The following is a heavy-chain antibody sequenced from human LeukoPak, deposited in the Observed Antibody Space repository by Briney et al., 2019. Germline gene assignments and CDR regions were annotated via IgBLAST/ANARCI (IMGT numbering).Heavy chain of an antibody. Sequence: GGSLRLSCAASGFTFSSYWMSWVRQAPGKGLEWVSAISGSGGSTYYADSVKGRFTISRDNSKNTLYLQMNSLRAEDTAVYYCATARGFGELLSYYYYYYGMDVWGQGTTVTVSS. D-gene: IGHD3-10*01. CDR1: GFTFSSYW. V-gene: IGHV3-23*01. CDR2: ISGSGGST. J-gene: IGHJ6*02. CDR3: ATARGFGELLSYYYYYYGMDV.